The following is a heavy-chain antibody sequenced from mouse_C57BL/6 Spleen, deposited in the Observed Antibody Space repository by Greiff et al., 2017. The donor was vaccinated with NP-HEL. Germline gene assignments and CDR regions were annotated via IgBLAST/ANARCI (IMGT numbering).Heavy chain of an antibody. CDR2: IYPSDSET. D-gene: IGHD1-1*01. CDR3: ARKGAPYYYGSRGYAMDY. CDR1: GYTFTSYW. Sequence: QVQLQQPGAELVRPGSSVKLSCKASGYTFTSYWMDWVKQRPGQGLEWIGNIYPSDSETHYNQKFKDKATLTVDKSSSTAYMQLSSLTSEDSAVYYCARKGAPYYYGSRGYAMDYWGQGTSVTVSS. J-gene: IGHJ4*01. V-gene: IGHV1-61*01.